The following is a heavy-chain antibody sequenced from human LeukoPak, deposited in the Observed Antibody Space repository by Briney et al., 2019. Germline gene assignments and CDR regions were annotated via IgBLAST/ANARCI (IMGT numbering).Heavy chain of an antibody. D-gene: IGHD1-26*01. CDR3: AKSSSAVGASTNFDY. J-gene: IGHJ4*02. CDR2: ISYDGSNK. CDR1: GFTFSSYA. Sequence: GGSLRLSCAASGFTFSSYAMHWVRQAPGKGLEWVAVISYDGSNKYYADSVKGRFTISRDNSKNTLYLQMNSLRAEDTAVYYCAKSSSAVGASTNFDYWGQGTLVTVSS. V-gene: IGHV3-30-3*02.